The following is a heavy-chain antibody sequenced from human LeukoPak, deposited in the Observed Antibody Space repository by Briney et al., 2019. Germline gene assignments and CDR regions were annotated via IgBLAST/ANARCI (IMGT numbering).Heavy chain of an antibody. V-gene: IGHV3-21*01. CDR3: AKRPLRVAGNNWFDP. CDR1: GFTFSSYS. J-gene: IGHJ5*02. Sequence: GGSLRLSCAASGFTFSSYSMNWVRQAPGKGLEWVSSISSSSSYIYYADSVKGRFTISRDNAKNSLYLQMNGLRAEDTAVYYCAKRPLRVAGNNWFDPWGQGTLVTVSS. CDR2: ISSSSSYI. D-gene: IGHD6-19*01.